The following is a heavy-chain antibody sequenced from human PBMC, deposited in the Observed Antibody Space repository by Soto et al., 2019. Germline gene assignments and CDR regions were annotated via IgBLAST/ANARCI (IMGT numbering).Heavy chain of an antibody. Sequence: SETLSLTCSVSGGSISSGGYYWNWIRQPPGKGLEWIGYIYESGSTYYNPSLKSRVTISVDRSKNQFSLKLSSVTAADTAVYYCARAHYGDYGYGMDVWGQGTTVTVSS. CDR1: GGSISSGGYY. J-gene: IGHJ6*02. CDR3: ARAHYGDYGYGMDV. D-gene: IGHD4-17*01. CDR2: IYESGST. V-gene: IGHV4-30-2*01.